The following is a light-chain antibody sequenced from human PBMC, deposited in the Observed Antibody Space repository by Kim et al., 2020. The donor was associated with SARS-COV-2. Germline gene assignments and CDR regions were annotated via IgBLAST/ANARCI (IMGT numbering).Light chain of an antibody. CDR2: EDD. J-gene: IGLJ2*01. CDR1: GGSIASNY. CDR3: QSYDSNNQGV. Sequence: NFMLTQPLSVSESPGKTVTISCAGSGGSIASNYVQWYQQRPGSAPTTVIYEDDQRPSGVPDRFSGSIDSSSNSDSLTISGLKTEDEADYYCQSYDSNNQGVFGGGTQLTVL. V-gene: IGLV6-57*02.